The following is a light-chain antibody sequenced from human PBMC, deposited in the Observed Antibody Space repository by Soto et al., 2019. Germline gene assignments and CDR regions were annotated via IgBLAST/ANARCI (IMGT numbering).Light chain of an antibody. CDR2: AAS. J-gene: IGKJ4*01. CDR1: QCISSW. Sequence: DIQMTQSPSSVSASVGDRVTITCRASQCISSWLAWYQQKPWKAPKLLIYAASSMQSGVPSRFSGSGSGTDFTLTISSLQPEDCATYYCQQANSFPLTFGGGTKVEI. CDR3: QQANSFPLT. V-gene: IGKV1-12*01.